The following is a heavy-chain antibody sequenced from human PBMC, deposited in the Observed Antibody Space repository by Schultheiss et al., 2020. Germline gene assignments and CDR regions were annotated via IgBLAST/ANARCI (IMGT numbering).Heavy chain of an antibody. CDR2: ISYDGSNK. CDR3: ARTKLRWEAPPYYFDY. CDR1: GFTFSSYV. D-gene: IGHD4-23*01. Sequence: GESLKISCAASGFTFSSYVMHWVRQAPGKGLEWVAVISYDGSNKCNADSVKGRFTISRDNSKNTLYLQMNSLRAEDTAVYYCARTKLRWEAPPYYFDYWGQGTLVTVSS. V-gene: IGHV3-30-3*01. J-gene: IGHJ4*02.